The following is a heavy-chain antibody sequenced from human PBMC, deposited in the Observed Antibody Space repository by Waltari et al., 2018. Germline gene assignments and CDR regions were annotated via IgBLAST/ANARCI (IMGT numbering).Heavy chain of an antibody. V-gene: IGHV4-34*01. CDR2: INHSGST. Sequence: QVQLQQWGAGLLKPSETLSLTCAVYGGSFSGYYWSWIRQPPGKGLEWIGEINHSGSTNYNPSLKSRVTISVDTSKNQFSLKLSSVTAADTAVYYCARVIRERFLEWILGDWYFDLWGRGTLVTVSS. D-gene: IGHD3-3*01. CDR3: ARVIRERFLEWILGDWYFDL. CDR1: GGSFSGYY. J-gene: IGHJ2*01.